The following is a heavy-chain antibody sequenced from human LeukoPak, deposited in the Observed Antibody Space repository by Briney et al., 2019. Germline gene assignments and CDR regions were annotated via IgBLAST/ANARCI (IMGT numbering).Heavy chain of an antibody. J-gene: IGHJ4*02. Sequence: SQTLSLTCAISGDSVSSNSAAWNWIRQSPSRGLEWLGRTYYRSRWYNEYEVSVRSRITISPGTSKNQVYLQLNFVTPEDTAVYYCARSSGDLDYWGQGTLVTVS. CDR1: GDSVSSNSAA. V-gene: IGHV6-1*01. CDR2: TYYRSRWYN. CDR3: ARSSGDLDY. D-gene: IGHD1-26*01.